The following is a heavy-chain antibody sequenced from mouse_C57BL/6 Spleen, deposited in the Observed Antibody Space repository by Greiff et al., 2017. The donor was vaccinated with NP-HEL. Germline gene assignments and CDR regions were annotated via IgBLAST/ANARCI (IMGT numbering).Heavy chain of an antibody. CDR2: IDPETGGT. D-gene: IGHD4-1*01. CDR3: TRRGNWDYWFAY. V-gene: IGHV1-15*01. CDR1: GYTFTDYE. Sequence: QVQLKQSGAELVRPGASVTLSCKASGYTFTDYEMHWVKQTPVHGLEWIGAIDPETGGTAYNQKFKGKAILTADKSSSTAYMELRSLTSEDSAVYYCTRRGNWDYWFAYWGQGTLVTVSA. J-gene: IGHJ3*01.